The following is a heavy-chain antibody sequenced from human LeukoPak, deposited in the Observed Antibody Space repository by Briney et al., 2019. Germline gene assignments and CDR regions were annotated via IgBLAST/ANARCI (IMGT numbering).Heavy chain of an antibody. D-gene: IGHD4-17*01. J-gene: IGHJ4*02. Sequence: SETLSLTCAISGGSISSSNWWPWVRQPPGKGLEWVGEIYLRGNTNYNPSLESRVTISVDKSKNQFSLKLSSVTAADTAVYYCSSTVTTTDNLFDYWGQGTLVTVSS. V-gene: IGHV4-4*02. CDR2: IYLRGNT. CDR3: SSTVTTTDNLFDY. CDR1: GGSISSSNW.